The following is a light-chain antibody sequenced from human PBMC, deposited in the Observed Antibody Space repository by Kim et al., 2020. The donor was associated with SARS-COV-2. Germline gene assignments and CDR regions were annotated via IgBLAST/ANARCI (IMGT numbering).Light chain of an antibody. J-gene: IGKJ4*01. Sequence: DIQMTQSPSSLSASLGDRVTITCQASQDISNYLNWYQQKPGKAPKLLIYDASNLETGVPSRFSGSGSGTDFTFTISSLQPEDIATYYCQQYDNFPPFTFGGGTKVDIK. V-gene: IGKV1-33*01. CDR3: QQYDNFPPFT. CDR2: DAS. CDR1: QDISNY.